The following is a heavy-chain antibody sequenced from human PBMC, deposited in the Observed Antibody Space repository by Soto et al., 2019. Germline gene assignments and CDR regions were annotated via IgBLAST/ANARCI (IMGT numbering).Heavy chain of an antibody. V-gene: IGHV3-23*01. Sequence: PGGSLRLSCTASGFSFNSYAMTWIRQAPGKGLEWVSAVSGNSGSTYYADSVKGRFTISRDNSRNTLYLQMNSLRAEDTAVYYCARDSGSYPDAFDIWGQGTMVTVSS. CDR3: ARDSGSYPDAFDI. CDR1: GFSFNSYA. J-gene: IGHJ3*02. D-gene: IGHD1-26*01. CDR2: VSGNSGST.